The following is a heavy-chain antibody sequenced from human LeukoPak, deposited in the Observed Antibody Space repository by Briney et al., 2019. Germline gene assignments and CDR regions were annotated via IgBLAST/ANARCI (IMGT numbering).Heavy chain of an antibody. CDR2: ISGSGGST. CDR1: GFTFSSSA. J-gene: IGHJ5*02. Sequence: GGSLRLSCAASGFTFSSSAMTWVRQAPGKGLEWVSAISGSGGSTYYADSVKGRFTISRDNSKNTLYLQMNSLRAEDTAVYYCAKDARNSGSSWFDPWGQGTLVTVSS. D-gene: IGHD5-12*01. V-gene: IGHV3-23*01. CDR3: AKDARNSGSSWFDP.